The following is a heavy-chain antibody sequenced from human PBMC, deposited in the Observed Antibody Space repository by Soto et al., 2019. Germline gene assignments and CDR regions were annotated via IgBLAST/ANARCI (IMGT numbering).Heavy chain of an antibody. Sequence: GGSLRLSCAASGFSFSDYGMHWVRQAPGKGLEWLTVIWFDASHAYYADSVKGRFTISRDNSNNTLYLQLNSLTADDTAVYCCAREQGRATADGPLGNGLDVWGQGTAVTVSS. J-gene: IGHJ6*02. CDR3: AREQGRATADGPLGNGLDV. CDR2: IWFDASHA. D-gene: IGHD6-13*01. CDR1: GFSFSDYG. V-gene: IGHV3-33*01.